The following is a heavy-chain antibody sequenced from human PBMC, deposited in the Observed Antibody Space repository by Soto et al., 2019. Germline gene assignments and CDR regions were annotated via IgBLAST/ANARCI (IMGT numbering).Heavy chain of an antibody. D-gene: IGHD3-22*01. CDR2: ISPYNDDT. V-gene: IGHV1-18*01. J-gene: IGHJ6*02. CDR1: GYRFSSYG. CDR3: ARGGYDDRSGSRNYHYYGMNV. Sequence: QAQLVQSGAEVKKPGASVKVSCKASGYRFSSYGISWVRQAPGQGLEWLGWISPYNDDTKYAQKPQGRVTMTTYTSTRTAYMDLRRMSSDATAVYYCARGGYDDRSGSRNYHYYGMNVWGQGTTITVSS.